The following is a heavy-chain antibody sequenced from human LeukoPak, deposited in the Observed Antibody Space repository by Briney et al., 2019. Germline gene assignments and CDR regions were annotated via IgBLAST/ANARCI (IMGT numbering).Heavy chain of an antibody. CDR2: IYYSGNT. Sequence: SETLSLTCAVYGGSFSGYYWSWIRQPPGKGLEWIGSIYYSGNTYYNPSLKSRVTISVDTSKNQFSLKLSSVTAADTAVYYCAASTYSSSWYLNWFDPWGQGTLVTVSS. CDR1: GGSFSGYY. D-gene: IGHD6-13*01. CDR3: AASTYSSSWYLNWFDP. J-gene: IGHJ5*02. V-gene: IGHV4-34*01.